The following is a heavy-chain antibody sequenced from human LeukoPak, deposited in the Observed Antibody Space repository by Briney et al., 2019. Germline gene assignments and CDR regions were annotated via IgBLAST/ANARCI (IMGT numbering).Heavy chain of an antibody. CDR2: ISSSSSYI. CDR3: ARSKEGDIVVVPAAFDY. CDR1: GFTFSSYS. V-gene: IGHV3-21*01. Sequence: PGGSLRLSCAASGFTFSSYSMNWVRQAPGKGLEWVSSISSSSSYIYYADSVKGRFTISRDNAKNSLYLQMNSLRAEDTAVYYCARSKEGDIVVVPAAFDYWGQGTLVTVSS. J-gene: IGHJ4*02. D-gene: IGHD2-2*01.